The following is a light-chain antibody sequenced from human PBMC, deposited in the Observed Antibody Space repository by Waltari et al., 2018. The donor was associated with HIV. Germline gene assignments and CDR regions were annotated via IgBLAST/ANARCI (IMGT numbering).Light chain of an antibody. CDR2: DND. J-gene: IGLJ3*02. V-gene: IGLV1-51*01. CDR3: GTWDSSLSAWV. CDR1: SSNIGRNF. Sequence: QSVLTQPPSVSAAPGQKVTISCSGYSSNIGRNFVSWYQQIPGTAPKLLIYDNDKRPSGIPDRCSGSKSGTSATLGITGLQTGDEADYYCGTWDSSLSAWVFGGGTKLTVL.